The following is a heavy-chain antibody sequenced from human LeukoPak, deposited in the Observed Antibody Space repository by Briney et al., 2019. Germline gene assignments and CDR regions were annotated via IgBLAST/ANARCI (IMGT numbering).Heavy chain of an antibody. J-gene: IGHJ4*02. CDR1: GGSISSYY. CDR2: IFYSGTT. Sequence: SETLSLTCTVSGGSISSYYWSWIRQPPGKGLEWIGFIFYSGTTNYNPSLKSRVTISVDTSKNQFSLKLSSVTAADTAVYYCARRPGWFGEYYFDYWGQGTLVTVSS. CDR3: ARRPGWFGEYYFDY. D-gene: IGHD3-10*01. V-gene: IGHV4-59*12.